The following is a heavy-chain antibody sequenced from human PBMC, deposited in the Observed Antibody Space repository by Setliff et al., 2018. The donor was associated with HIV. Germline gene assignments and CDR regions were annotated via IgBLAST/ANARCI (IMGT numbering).Heavy chain of an antibody. CDR1: GGSASNSRYY. CDR2: IYYNEKT. Sequence: PSETLSLTCTVSGGSASNSRYYWAWIRQPPGKGLEYIGSIYYNEKTYYSPSLKSRVTISIDTSKNQFSLNLTSVTAADTAVYYCARARSDWYNVRPYYFDLWGQGTPVTVSS. D-gene: IGHD6-19*01. CDR3: ARARSDWYNVRPYYFDL. J-gene: IGHJ4*02. V-gene: IGHV4-39*01.